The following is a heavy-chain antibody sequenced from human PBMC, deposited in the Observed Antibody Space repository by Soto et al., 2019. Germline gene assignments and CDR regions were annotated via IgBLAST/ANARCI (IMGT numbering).Heavy chain of an antibody. CDR1: GFSLSTSGVG. J-gene: IGHJ4*02. CDR3: ARPAGDSSGYYYVFDY. D-gene: IGHD3-22*01. CDR2: IYWDDDK. V-gene: IGHV2-5*02. Sequence: QITLKESGPTLVKPTQTLTLTCTFSGFSLSTSGVGVGWIRQPPGKALEWLALIYWDDDKRYSPSLKSRLTITKDTSKNQVVLTMTNMDPVDTATYYCARPAGDSSGYYYVFDYWGQGTLVTVSS.